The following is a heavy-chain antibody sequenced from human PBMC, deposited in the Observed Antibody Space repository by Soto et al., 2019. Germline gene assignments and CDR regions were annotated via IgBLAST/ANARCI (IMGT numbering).Heavy chain of an antibody. CDR2: IKDDGGET. CDR1: GFSFSTYW. CDR3: AKGGPIDF. V-gene: IGHV3-7*03. D-gene: IGHD3-16*01. Sequence: GGSLRLSCRASGFSFSTYWMSWVRQAPGKGLEWVANIKDDGGETYYVDSVKGRFTISRDNAKTSLYLQMNSLRAEDTAVYHCAKGGPIDFCGQGTLVTVSS. J-gene: IGHJ4*02.